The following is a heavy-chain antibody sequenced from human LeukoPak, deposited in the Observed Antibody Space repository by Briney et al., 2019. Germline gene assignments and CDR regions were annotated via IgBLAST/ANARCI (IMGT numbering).Heavy chain of an antibody. CDR1: GGSVSSGGFY. Sequence: PSDTLSLTCTVSGGSVSSGGFYWIWIRQPPGKGLEWIGYIYNSGSTNYNPSLKSRVTISVDTSKNQFSLKLSSVTAADTAVYYCARSKWELLDSWGQGTLVTVSS. V-gene: IGHV4-61*08. CDR2: IYNSGST. J-gene: IGHJ4*02. CDR3: ARSKWELLDS. D-gene: IGHD1-26*01.